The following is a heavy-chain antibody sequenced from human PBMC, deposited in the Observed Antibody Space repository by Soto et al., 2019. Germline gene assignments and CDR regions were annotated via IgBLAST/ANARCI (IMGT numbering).Heavy chain of an antibody. D-gene: IGHD3-16*02. V-gene: IGHV3-15*07. J-gene: IGHJ4*02. CDR2: IKSKTDGGTT. CDR3: TSLYYGH. Sequence: GGSLRLSCAASDFTFTYAWMSWVRQAPGKGLEGVGRIKSKTDGGTTDYAAPVKGRFTISRDESQNTLYLQMNSLKTEDTAVYYCTSLYYGHWGQGTLVTVSS. CDR1: DFTFTYAW.